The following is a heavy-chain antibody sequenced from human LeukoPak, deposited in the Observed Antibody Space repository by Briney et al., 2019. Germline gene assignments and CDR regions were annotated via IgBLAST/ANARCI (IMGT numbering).Heavy chain of an antibody. CDR2: IYYSGST. V-gene: IGHV4-39*07. CDR3: ASPGILNRGDAFDI. D-gene: IGHD1-14*01. Sequence: SETLSLTCTVSGGSISSSSYYWGWIRQPPGKGLEWIGSIYYSGSTYYNPSLKSRVTISVDKSKNQFSLKLTSVTAADTAVYYCASPGILNRGDAFDIWGQGTMVTVSS. CDR1: GGSISSSSYY. J-gene: IGHJ3*02.